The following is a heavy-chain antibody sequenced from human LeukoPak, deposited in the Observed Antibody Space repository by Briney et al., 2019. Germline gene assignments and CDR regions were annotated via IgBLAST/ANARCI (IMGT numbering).Heavy chain of an antibody. CDR3: ARQYCSSTSCYSNYYYGMDV. D-gene: IGHD2-2*02. CDR2: MNPNSGNT. J-gene: IGHJ6*02. V-gene: IGHV1-8*02. CDR1: GYTFTGYY. Sequence: ASVTVSCTASGYTFTGYYMHWVRQAPGQGLEWMGWMNPNSGNTGYAQKFQGRVTMTRNTSISTAYMELSSLRSEDTAVYYCARQYCSSTSCYSNYYYGMDVWGQGTTVTVSS.